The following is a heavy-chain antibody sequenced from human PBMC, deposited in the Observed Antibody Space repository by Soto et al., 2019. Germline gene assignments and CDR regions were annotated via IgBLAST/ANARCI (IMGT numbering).Heavy chain of an antibody. J-gene: IGHJ6*02. D-gene: IGHD2-15*01. CDR2: IYPTGST. CDR1: GGSIGSGGCS. V-gene: IGHV4-30-2*06. Sequence: PSETLSLPCTVSGGSIGSGGCSWSWIRQSPEKGLEWLGCIYPTGSTYYHPSLNSRVTISIDTSRNQFSLNPTSVTAADAAVSYCARAKPRPYSRWVIWGQGTTVTVSS. CDR3: ARAKPRPYSRWVI.